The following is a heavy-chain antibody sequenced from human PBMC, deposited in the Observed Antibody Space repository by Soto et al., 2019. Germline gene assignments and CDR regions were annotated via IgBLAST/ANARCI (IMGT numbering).Heavy chain of an antibody. V-gene: IGHV3-23*01. CDR1: GFTFSSYG. CDR2: MSSSGGST. CDR3: AKDRGEGAVAVPYYFDY. J-gene: IGHJ4*02. Sequence: EVQLLESGGGLVQPGGSLRLSCAASGFTFSSYGMSWVRQAPGKGLEWVSGMSSSGGSTYYAESMKGRFTISRDKSKNTLYLQMNSMRAEDTAVYYCAKDRGEGAVAVPYYFDYWGQGTLVTVSS. D-gene: IGHD6-19*01.